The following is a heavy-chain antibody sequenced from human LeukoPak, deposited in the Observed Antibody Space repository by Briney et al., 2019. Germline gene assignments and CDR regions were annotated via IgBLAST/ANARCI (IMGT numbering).Heavy chain of an antibody. D-gene: IGHD3-22*01. J-gene: IGHJ4*02. CDR1: GFTFSSYA. CDR2: ISGSGGST. Sequence: GGSLRLSCAASGFTFSSYAMSWVRQAPGKGLEWVSAISGSGGSTYYADSVKGRFTISRDNSKNTLYLQMNSLRAEDTAVYYCARGEFDYDGYFDYWGQGTLVTVSS. CDR3: ARGEFDYDGYFDY. V-gene: IGHV3-23*01.